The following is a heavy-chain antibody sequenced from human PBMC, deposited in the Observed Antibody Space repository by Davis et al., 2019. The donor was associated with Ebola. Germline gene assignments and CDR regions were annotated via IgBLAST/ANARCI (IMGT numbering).Heavy chain of an antibody. D-gene: IGHD3-22*01. CDR2: ISSLTYST. CDR1: GFTFTRSA. Sequence: GGSLRLSCAASGFTFTRSAMSWVRQAPGRGLEWVSAISSLTYSTYYADSVEGRFTISRDNSKKTLYLQMNSLRAEDTALYYCAKGDLRITMKLVVKGGFDIWGQGTMVTVSS. J-gene: IGHJ3*02. CDR3: AKGDLRITMKLVVKGGFDI. V-gene: IGHV3-23*01.